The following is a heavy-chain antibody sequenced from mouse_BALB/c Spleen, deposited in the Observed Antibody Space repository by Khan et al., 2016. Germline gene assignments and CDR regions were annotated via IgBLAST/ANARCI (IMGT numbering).Heavy chain of an antibody. Sequence: EVKLLESRGGLVQPGGSLKLSCAASGFAFSRYWMSWVRQAPGKGLEWIGEINPDSSTINYTPSLKDKFIISRDTAKHTLYLQMSTVRSEYTALYFCARLHYYGYMNYWGQGTTLTVSS. CDR1: GFAFSRYW. V-gene: IGHV4-1*02. D-gene: IGHD1-2*01. CDR3: ARLHYYGYMNY. CDR2: INPDSSTI. J-gene: IGHJ2*01.